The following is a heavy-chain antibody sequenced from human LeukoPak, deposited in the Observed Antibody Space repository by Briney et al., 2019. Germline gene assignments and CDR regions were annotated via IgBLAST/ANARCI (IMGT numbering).Heavy chain of an antibody. J-gene: IGHJ4*02. CDR3: AKAPYISGWLHFAY. CDR1: VFTVRSNY. V-gene: IGHV3-53*01. D-gene: IGHD6-19*01. CDR2: VYSGGST. Sequence: TGVSLRLSCAASVFTVRSNYMSWVRQAPGKGLEGVSVVYSGGSTYYADSVKGRFTISRDNSKNTLYLQMNSLRAEDTALYYCAKAPYISGWLHFAYWGQGALVTVSS.